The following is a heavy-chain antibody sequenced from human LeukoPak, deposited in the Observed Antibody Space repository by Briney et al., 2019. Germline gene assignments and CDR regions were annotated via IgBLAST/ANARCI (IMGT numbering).Heavy chain of an antibody. V-gene: IGHV4-39*01. CDR3: ARQTNYGSGSYYSNNWFDP. Sequence: SETLSLTCTVSGGSISSSSYYWGWIRQPPGKGLEWIGSIYYSGSTYYNPSLKSRVTISVDTSKNQFSLKLSSVTGADTAAYYCARQTNYGSGSYYSNNWFDPWGQGTLVTVSS. CDR1: GGSISSSSYY. CDR2: IYYSGST. D-gene: IGHD3-10*01. J-gene: IGHJ5*02.